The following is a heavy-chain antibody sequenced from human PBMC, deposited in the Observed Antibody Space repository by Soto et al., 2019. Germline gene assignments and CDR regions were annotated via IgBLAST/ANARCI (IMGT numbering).Heavy chain of an antibody. J-gene: IGHJ6*02. V-gene: IGHV3-23*01. CDR3: AKSGLYCSSTSCHKYYYYYYGMDV. Sequence: GGSLRLSCAASGFTFSSYAMSWVRQAPGKGLEWVSAISGSGGSTYYADSVKGRFTISRDNSKNTLYLQMNSLRAEDTAVYYCAKSGLYCSSTSCHKYYYYYYGMDVWGQGTTVTVSS. CDR2: ISGSGGST. D-gene: IGHD2-2*01. CDR1: GFTFSSYA.